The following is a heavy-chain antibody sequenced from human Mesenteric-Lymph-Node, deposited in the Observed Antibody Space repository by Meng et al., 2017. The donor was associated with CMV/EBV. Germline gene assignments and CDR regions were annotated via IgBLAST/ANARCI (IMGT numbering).Heavy chain of an antibody. V-gene: IGHV3-43*01. CDR1: GFTFDDYA. D-gene: IGHD2-8*01. CDR2: ISWDGYRT. CDR3: ARSPGVLYTGLYGMDV. J-gene: IGHJ6*02. Sequence: GGSLRLSCAASGFTFDDYAMHWVRQAPGQGLEWVSLISWDGYRTYYADSVKGRFTISRDNSKNSLFLQMTSLRREDTALYYCARSPGVLYTGLYGMDVWGQGTAVTVSS.